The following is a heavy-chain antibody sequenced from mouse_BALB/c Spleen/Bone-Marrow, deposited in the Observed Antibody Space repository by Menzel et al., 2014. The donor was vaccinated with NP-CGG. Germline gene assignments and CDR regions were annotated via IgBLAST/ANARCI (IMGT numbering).Heavy chain of an antibody. CDR1: GYSITSAFA. V-gene: IGHV3-2*02. CDR3: ARSGNFFDY. D-gene: IGHD3-1*01. CDR2: ISSSGIT. Sequence: EVHLVESGPGLVRPSQSLSLTCTVTGYSITSAFAWNWIRQFPGINLEWMGYISSSGITSYNPSLKSRISITRDASKNQFFLQLNSVTTEDTATYYCARSGNFFDYWGQGTTLTVSS. J-gene: IGHJ2*01.